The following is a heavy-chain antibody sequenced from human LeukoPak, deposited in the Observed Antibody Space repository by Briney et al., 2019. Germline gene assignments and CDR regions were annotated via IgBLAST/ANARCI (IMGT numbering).Heavy chain of an antibody. CDR3: AGVTGDYGYFDL. CDR1: GFTFSNHW. Sequence: GGSLRLSCAASGFTFSNHWMNWVRQAPGKGLEWVANIKRDGSEIYYVDSVKGRFTISRDNAKNSLYLQMNSLRAEDTAVYYCAGVTGDYGYFDLWGRGALVTVSS. D-gene: IGHD2-21*01. V-gene: IGHV3-7*03. J-gene: IGHJ2*01. CDR2: IKRDGSEI.